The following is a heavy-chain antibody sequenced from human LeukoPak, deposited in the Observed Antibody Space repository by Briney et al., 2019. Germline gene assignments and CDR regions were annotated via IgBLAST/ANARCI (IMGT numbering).Heavy chain of an antibody. D-gene: IGHD3-22*01. CDR2: IYYSGST. V-gene: IGHV4-59*05. J-gene: IGHJ4*02. Sequence: NTSETLSLTCTVSGGSISSYYWSWIRQPPGKGLEWIGSIYYSGSTYYNPSLQSRVTVSVDTSKNQFSLKLSSVTAADTAVYYCARRDYYDSSGYYGALYYFDYWGQGTLVTVSS. CDR3: ARRDYYDSSGYYGALYYFDY. CDR1: GGSISSYY.